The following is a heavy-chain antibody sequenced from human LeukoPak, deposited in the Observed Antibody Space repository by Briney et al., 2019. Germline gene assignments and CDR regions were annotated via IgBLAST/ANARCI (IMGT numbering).Heavy chain of an antibody. V-gene: IGHV1-69*13. Sequence: ASVTVSFKASGGTFSSYAISWVRQAPGQGLEWMGGIIPIFGTANYAQKFQGRVTITADESTSTAYMELSSLRSEDTAVYYCARGAMVRGVTVDYWGQGTLVTVSS. CDR2: IIPIFGTA. CDR3: ARGAMVRGVTVDY. J-gene: IGHJ4*02. CDR1: GGTFSSYA. D-gene: IGHD3-10*01.